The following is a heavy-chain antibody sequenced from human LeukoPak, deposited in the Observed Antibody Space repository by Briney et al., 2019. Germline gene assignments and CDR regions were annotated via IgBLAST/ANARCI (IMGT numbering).Heavy chain of an antibody. Sequence: GGSLRLSCAASGFTFSSYSMNWVRQAPGKGLEWVSSISSSSSYIYYADSVKGRFTISRDNAKNSLYLQMNSLRAEDTSAYSCARETYCGGDCYVQYYFDYWGQGTLVTVSS. CDR3: ARETYCGGDCYVQYYFDY. D-gene: IGHD2-21*02. CDR1: GFTFSSYS. V-gene: IGHV3-21*04. J-gene: IGHJ4*02. CDR2: ISSSSSYI.